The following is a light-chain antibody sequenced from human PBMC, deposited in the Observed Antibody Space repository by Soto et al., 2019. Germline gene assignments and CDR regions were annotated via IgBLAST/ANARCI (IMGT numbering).Light chain of an antibody. CDR1: SSDVGSYNL. V-gene: IGLV2-23*03. Sequence: HSVLTQPASVSGSPGQSITISCTGTSSDVGSYNLVSWYQQHPGKAPKLMIYEGSKRPSGVSNRFSGSKSGNTASLTISGLQAEDEADYYCCSYAGSSTFEVLGGGTKLTVL. CDR2: EGS. CDR3: CSYAGSSTFEV. J-gene: IGLJ2*01.